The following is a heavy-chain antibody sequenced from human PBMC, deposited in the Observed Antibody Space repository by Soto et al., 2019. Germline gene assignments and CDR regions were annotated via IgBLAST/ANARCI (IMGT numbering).Heavy chain of an antibody. CDR2: IYYSGST. CDR1: GGSISSSNY. V-gene: IGHV4-59*08. Sequence: SETLSLTCAVSGGSISSSNYWSWIRQPPGKGLEWIGYIYYSGSTNYNPSLKSRVTISVDTSKNQFSLKLSSVTAADTAVYYCARFGVYGDYVDYWGQGTLVTVSS. J-gene: IGHJ4*02. D-gene: IGHD3-16*01. CDR3: ARFGVYGDYVDY.